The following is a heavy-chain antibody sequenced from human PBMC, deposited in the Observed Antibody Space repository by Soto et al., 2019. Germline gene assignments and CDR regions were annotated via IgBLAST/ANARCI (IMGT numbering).Heavy chain of an antibody. D-gene: IGHD3-10*01. Sequence: ASVNVSCKASGYTFTSYAMHWVRQAPGQRLEWMGWINAGSGNTKYSQKFQGRVTITRDTSASTAYMELSSLRSEDTAVYYCARGTYYYGSGTPPEGGYWGQGTLVTVSS. CDR3: ARGTYYYGSGTPPEGGY. CDR2: INAGSGNT. J-gene: IGHJ4*02. CDR1: GYTFTSYA. V-gene: IGHV1-3*01.